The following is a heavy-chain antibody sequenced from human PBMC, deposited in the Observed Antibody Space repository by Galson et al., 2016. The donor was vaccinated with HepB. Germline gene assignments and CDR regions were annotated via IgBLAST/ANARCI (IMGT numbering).Heavy chain of an antibody. CDR2: IKQDASEK. CDR3: AKDETFMEWLLVNYFYYAMDV. CDR1: GFAFNTYW. D-gene: IGHD3-3*01. V-gene: IGHV3-7*03. Sequence: SLRLSCAAPGFAFNTYWMSWVRHAPGKGLEWVANIKQDASEKYYVDSVKGRFTISRDNYKKTLYLQMNSLRAEDPGVYYCAKDETFMEWLLVNYFYYAMDVRGQGTTVTVSS. J-gene: IGHJ6*02.